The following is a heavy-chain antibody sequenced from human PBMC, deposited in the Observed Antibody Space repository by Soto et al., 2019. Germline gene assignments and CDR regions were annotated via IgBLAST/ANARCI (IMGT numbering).Heavy chain of an antibody. J-gene: IGHJ4*02. D-gene: IGHD6-19*01. CDR2: ISHSGST. CDR3: ARGGLVPVY. Sequence: QLQLQESGSGLVKPSQTLSLACAVSGGSISSGGYSWSWIRQPPGKGLEWIGYISHSGSTYYNPSRRGRVTMSGYRSKDQVSLKLVSVTAADTAVYSCARGGLVPVYWGQGALVTVYS. CDR1: GGSISSGGYS. V-gene: IGHV4-30-2*01.